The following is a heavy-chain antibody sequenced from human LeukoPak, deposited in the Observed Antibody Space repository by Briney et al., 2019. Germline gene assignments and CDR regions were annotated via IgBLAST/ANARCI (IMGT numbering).Heavy chain of an antibody. CDR3: ARHRGSGSPYLDY. V-gene: IGHV4-59*08. Sequence: SETLSLTCTVSGDSINSYYWSWIRQSPGKGLEWVGYIYYSGSTNYNPSLKSRVIILVDTSKNQFSLKLSSVTAADTATYYCARHRGSGSPYLDYWGQGTLVTVSS. CDR2: IYYSGST. CDR1: GDSINSYY. J-gene: IGHJ4*02. D-gene: IGHD3-10*01.